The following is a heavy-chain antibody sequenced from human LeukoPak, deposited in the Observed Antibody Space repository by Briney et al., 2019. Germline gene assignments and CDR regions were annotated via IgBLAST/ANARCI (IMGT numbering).Heavy chain of an antibody. Sequence: GESLKISCRGSGYSFTSYWIGWVRQMPGKGLEWMGILYPGDSDTRYSPSFQGHVTISADKSTSTAYVQWSSLKASDTAMYYCARLGDLYGDYGIHDYWGQGTLVTVSS. V-gene: IGHV5-51*01. D-gene: IGHD4-17*01. CDR1: GYSFTSYW. J-gene: IGHJ4*02. CDR2: LYPGDSDT. CDR3: ARLGDLYGDYGIHDY.